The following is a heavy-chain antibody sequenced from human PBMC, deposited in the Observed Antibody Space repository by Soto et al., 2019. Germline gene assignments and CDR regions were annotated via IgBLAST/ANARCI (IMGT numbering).Heavy chain of an antibody. J-gene: IGHJ4*02. V-gene: IGHV4-39*01. CDR1: GGSISSSSYY. CDR2: IYYSGST. Sequence: SETLSLTCTVSGGSISSSSYYWGWIRQPPGKGLEWIGSIYYSGSTYYNPSLKSRVTISVDTSKNQFSLKPSSVTAADTAVYYCARRRVYFDYWGQVTLVAVCS. CDR3: ARRRVYFDY.